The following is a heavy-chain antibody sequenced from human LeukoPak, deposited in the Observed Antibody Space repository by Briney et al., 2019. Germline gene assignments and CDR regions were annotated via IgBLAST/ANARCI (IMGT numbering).Heavy chain of an antibody. D-gene: IGHD5-18*01. Sequence: GGPLRLSCAASGFTFNNYAMSWLRPAPGQGLAWVASTSGSDGNTYYADSVKGRFTISRDNSKNMMYLQMKSLRAEDTAVYYCARGLWLTLNYFDYWGQGTLVTVSS. V-gene: IGHV3-23*01. CDR3: ARGLWLTLNYFDY. J-gene: IGHJ4*02. CDR2: TSGSDGNT. CDR1: GFTFNNYA.